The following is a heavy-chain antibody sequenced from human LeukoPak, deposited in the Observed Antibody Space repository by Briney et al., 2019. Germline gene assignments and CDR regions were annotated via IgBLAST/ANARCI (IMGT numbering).Heavy chain of an antibody. J-gene: IGHJ3*02. Sequence: GGSLRLSCTGYGFTFGDYAMNWVRQAPGKGLEWVSSISTSSSYIYYADSVKGRFTISRDNAKNSLYLQVNSLRAEDTAVYYCARETTYYYDSSDAFDIWGQGTIVNVFS. CDR3: ARETTYYYDSSDAFDI. CDR2: ISTSSSYI. CDR1: GFTFGDYA. D-gene: IGHD3-22*01. V-gene: IGHV3-21*01.